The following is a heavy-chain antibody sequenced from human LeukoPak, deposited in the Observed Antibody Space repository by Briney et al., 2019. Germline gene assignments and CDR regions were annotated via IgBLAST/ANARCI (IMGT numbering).Heavy chain of an antibody. CDR1: GGTFSSYA. J-gene: IGHJ5*02. Sequence: GASVKVSCKASGGTFSSYAISWVRQAPGQGLEWMGGIIPIFGTANYAQKFQGRVTITTDESTSTANMELSSLRSEDTAVYYCARGSGYSSSIWFDPWGQGTLVTVSS. D-gene: IGHD6-6*01. CDR3: ARGSGYSSSIWFDP. CDR2: IIPIFGTA. V-gene: IGHV1-69*05.